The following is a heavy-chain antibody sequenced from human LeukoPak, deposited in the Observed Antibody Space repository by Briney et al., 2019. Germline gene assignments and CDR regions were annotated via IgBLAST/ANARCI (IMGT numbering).Heavy chain of an antibody. V-gene: IGHV3-7*01. D-gene: IGHD5-24*01. CDR2: IKPDGSDK. Sequence: GGSLRLSCVGSGFSFRIHWVNWVRQSPGKGLEWVANIKPDGSDKYYADSARGRFTVSRDNAKNSAFLQMNSLRAEDTAIYYCATISAQTFDIWGQGTLVSVSS. J-gene: IGHJ3*02. CDR3: ATISAQTFDI. CDR1: GFSFRIHW.